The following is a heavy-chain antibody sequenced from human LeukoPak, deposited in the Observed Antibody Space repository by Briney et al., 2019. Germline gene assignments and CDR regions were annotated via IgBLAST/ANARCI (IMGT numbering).Heavy chain of an antibody. J-gene: IGHJ4*02. CDR3: AHRLGSGWYDY. Sequence: SGPTLVKPTQTLTLTCTFSGFSLSTSGVGVGWIRQPPGKALEWLALIYWDDDKRYSPSLKSRLTITKDTSKNQVALIMTNMDPVDTATYYCAHRLGSGWYDYWGQGTLVTVSS. CDR1: GFSLSTSGVG. V-gene: IGHV2-5*02. D-gene: IGHD6-19*01. CDR2: IYWDDDK.